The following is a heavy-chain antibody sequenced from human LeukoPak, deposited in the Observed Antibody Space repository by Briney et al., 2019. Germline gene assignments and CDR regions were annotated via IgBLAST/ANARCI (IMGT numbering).Heavy chain of an antibody. D-gene: IGHD6-19*01. Sequence: GGSLRLSCAASGFTFSSYAIYWVRQAPGEGLEWVSGISGSGGDTYFADSVKGWFTISRDNSKNTLFLQMDSLRAEDTAVYYCAKATAGYSSGRYPGWPIDYWGQGTLVTVSS. CDR1: GFTFSSYA. CDR3: AKATAGYSSGRYPGWPIDY. CDR2: ISGSGGDT. J-gene: IGHJ4*02. V-gene: IGHV3-23*01.